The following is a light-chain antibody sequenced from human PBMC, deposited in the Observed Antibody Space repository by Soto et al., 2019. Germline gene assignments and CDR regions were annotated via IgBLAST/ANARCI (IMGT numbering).Light chain of an antibody. V-gene: IGLV2-14*03. J-gene: IGLJ1*01. CDR3: SSYTTSNTRQIV. Sequence: SALTQPASVSGSPGQSITISCTGTSSDVGGYNYVSWYQHHPGKAPKLIIYDVTNRPSGVSNPFSGSKSGNTASLTISGLQPEDEADYYCSSYTTSNTRQIVFGTGTKVTV. CDR2: DVT. CDR1: SSDVGGYNY.